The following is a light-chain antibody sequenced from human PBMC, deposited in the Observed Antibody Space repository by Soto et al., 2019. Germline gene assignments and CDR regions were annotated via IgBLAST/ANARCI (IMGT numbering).Light chain of an antibody. V-gene: IGKV1-39*01. Sequence: DVQMTQSPSSLSASVGDRVTITCRAGQSIASFLNWYQQRPGTAPKLLIYATSHLESGVPSRFSGRGSATDFTLSIISLQPEDFATYFCQQTYSMPVTFGQGTKLE. CDR3: QQTYSMPVT. CDR1: QSIASF. J-gene: IGKJ2*01. CDR2: ATS.